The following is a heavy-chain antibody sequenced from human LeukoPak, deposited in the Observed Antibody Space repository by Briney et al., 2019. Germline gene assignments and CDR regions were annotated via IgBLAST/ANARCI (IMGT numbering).Heavy chain of an antibody. CDR3: ARVADYDILTGRKGGPFDI. D-gene: IGHD3-9*01. CDR1: GGSVSSGSYY. V-gene: IGHV4-61*01. J-gene: IGHJ3*02. CDR2: IYYSGST. Sequence: KASETLSLTCTVSGGSVSSGSYYWSWIRQPPGKGLEWIGYIYYSGSTNYNLSLKSRVTISVDTSKNQFSLKLSSVTAADTAVYYCARVADYDILTGRKGGPFDIWGQGTMVTVSS.